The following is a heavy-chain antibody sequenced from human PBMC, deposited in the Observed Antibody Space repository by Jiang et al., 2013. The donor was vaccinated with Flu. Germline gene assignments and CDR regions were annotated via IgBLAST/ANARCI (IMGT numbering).Heavy chain of an antibody. Sequence: SQTLSLTCAISGDSVSSNSAAWNWIRQSPSRGLEWLGRTYYRSKWYNDYAVSVKSRITINPDTSKNQFSLQLNSVTPEDTAVYYCARGGTYYYDSSGLFDIWGRGTMVTVSS. J-gene: IGHJ3*02. CDR2: TYYRSKWYN. CDR3: ARGGTYYYDSSGLFDI. V-gene: IGHV6-1*01. CDR1: GDSVSSNSAA. D-gene: IGHD3-22*01.